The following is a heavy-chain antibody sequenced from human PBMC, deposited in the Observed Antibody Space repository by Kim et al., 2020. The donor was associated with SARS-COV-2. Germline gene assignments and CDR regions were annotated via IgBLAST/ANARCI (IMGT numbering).Heavy chain of an antibody. CDR1: GFTFSSYG. D-gene: IGHD1-26*01. CDR3: AREGAPTYYLDY. Sequence: GGSLRHSCATSGFTFSSYGMHWVRQAPGKGLEWVAVIWSDGSKKYYADSVKGRFTISRDDSKNTLYLQMNSLRAEDTAVYYCAREGAPTYYLDYWGQGTLVTVSS. V-gene: IGHV3-33*01. CDR2: IWSDGSKK. J-gene: IGHJ4*02.